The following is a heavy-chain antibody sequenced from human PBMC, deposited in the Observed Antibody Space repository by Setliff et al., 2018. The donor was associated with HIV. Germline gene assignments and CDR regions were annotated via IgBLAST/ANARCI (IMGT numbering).Heavy chain of an antibody. V-gene: IGHV4-59*08. CDR3: ARLQDSSGYYRY. J-gene: IGHJ4*02. D-gene: IGHD3-22*01. Sequence: SETLYLTCTVSGGSISSYYWTWIRQPPGKGLEWIGYIYYSGTTNYNPSLRSRVTISVDTSKNQFSLKLSSVTAADTAVYYCARLQDSSGYYRYWGQGTLVTVSS. CDR1: GGSISSYY. CDR2: IYYSGTT.